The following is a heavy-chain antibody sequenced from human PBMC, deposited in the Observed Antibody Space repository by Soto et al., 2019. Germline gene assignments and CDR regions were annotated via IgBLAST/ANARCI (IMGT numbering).Heavy chain of an antibody. Sequence: SETLSLTCTVSGDSIARGAYYWTWIRQHPGQGLEWLGYIYYRGNTYYNPPLESRVSISLDTSENQFSLKLTSVTAADTAVYYCARSGYGSTDFDHWGQGTRVTVSS. CDR1: GDSIARGAYY. D-gene: IGHD6-13*01. CDR2: IYYRGNT. CDR3: ARSGYGSTDFDH. V-gene: IGHV4-31*03. J-gene: IGHJ4*02.